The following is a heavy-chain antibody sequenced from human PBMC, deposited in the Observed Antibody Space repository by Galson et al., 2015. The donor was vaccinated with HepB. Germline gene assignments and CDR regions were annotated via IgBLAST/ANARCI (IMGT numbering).Heavy chain of an antibody. CDR1: RFSFDDYA. J-gene: IGHJ3*01. CDR2: IGWNSGSI. Sequence: SLRLSCAASRFSFDDYAMHWVRQAPGKGLEWVSGIGWNSGSIDYADSVKGRFTISRDNAKNSLYLQMNSLRAEDTALYYCAKDIEGRGSWYNGDAFDVWGQGTMVTVSS. V-gene: IGHV3-9*01. CDR3: AKDIEGRGSWYNGDAFDV. D-gene: IGHD6-13*01.